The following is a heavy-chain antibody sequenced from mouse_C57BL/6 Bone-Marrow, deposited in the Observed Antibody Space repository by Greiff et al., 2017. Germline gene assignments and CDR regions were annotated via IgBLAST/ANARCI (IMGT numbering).Heavy chain of an antibody. J-gene: IGHJ4*01. V-gene: IGHV2-6*01. CDR1: GFSLTSYG. D-gene: IGHD1-1*01. CDR3: AIHYYGSSYDYAMDY. Sequence: VQLQESGPGLVAPSQRLSITCTVSGFSLTSYGVDWVRQSPGKGLEWLGVIWGVGSTNYNSALKSRLSISKDNSKSQVFLKMNSLQTDDTAMYYCAIHYYGSSYDYAMDYWGQGTAVTVSS. CDR2: IWGVGST.